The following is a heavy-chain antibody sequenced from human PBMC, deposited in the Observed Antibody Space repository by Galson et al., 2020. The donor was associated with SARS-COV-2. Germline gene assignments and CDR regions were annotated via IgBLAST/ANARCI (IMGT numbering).Heavy chain of an antibody. CDR1: GFTINDFW. J-gene: IGHJ4*02. D-gene: IGHD6-19*01. CDR2: IKGDGSET. Sequence: AGSLRLSCDVFGFTINDFWMSWFRQAPGKGLEWVANIKGDGSETNYADFVKGRFSISRDNAANSSYLQMNSLRVEDSAVYYCSREGWQGGYWGQGTRVTVSS. V-gene: IGHV3-7*01. CDR3: SREGWQGGY.